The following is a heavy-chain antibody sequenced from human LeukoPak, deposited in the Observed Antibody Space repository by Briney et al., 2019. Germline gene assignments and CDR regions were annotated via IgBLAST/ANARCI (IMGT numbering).Heavy chain of an antibody. Sequence: GGSLRLSCAASGFIFNDYAMHWVRQPPGKGLEWVSTISWNSGNKLYTDSVKGRFTISRDNAENSLYLQMTGLRPEDMALYYCAKDMDFWSGSDYWGQGTLVTVSS. V-gene: IGHV3-9*03. CDR3: AKDMDFWSGSDY. CDR1: GFIFNDYA. D-gene: IGHD3-3*01. J-gene: IGHJ4*02. CDR2: ISWNSGNK.